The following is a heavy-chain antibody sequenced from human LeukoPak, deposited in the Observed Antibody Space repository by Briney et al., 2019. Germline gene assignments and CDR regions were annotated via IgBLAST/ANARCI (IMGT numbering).Heavy chain of an antibody. J-gene: IGHJ4*02. D-gene: IGHD1-26*01. CDR3: ANNFRHSGSYYGFDY. CDR1: GFTFSNFA. Sequence: PGGSLRLSCAASGFTFSNFAMTWVRQAPGKGLEWVSVISGSGGNTYYADSVKGRFTIPRDNSKSTLYLQMSSLRAEDTAVYYCANNFRHSGSYYGFDYWGQGALVTVSS. V-gene: IGHV3-23*01. CDR2: ISGSGGNT.